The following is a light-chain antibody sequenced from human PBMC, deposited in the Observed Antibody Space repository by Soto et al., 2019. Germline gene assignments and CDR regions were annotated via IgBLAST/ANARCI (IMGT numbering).Light chain of an antibody. J-gene: IGKJ1*01. V-gene: IGKV1-5*01. CDR1: ESISNW. Sequence: DIQLTQSPSTLSASVGDRVTITCRASESISNWLAWYQQKPGKAPKLLIYDAFSLDSGVPSRFTGSVSGTEFTLTISSLQPEDFATYYCQHYHSYWMFGQGTKVEV. CDR2: DAF. CDR3: QHYHSYWM.